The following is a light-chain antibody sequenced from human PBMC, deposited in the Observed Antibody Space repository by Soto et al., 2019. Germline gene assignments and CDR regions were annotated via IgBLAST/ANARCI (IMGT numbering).Light chain of an antibody. J-gene: IGKJ5*01. CDR3: QQYGSALRPLPII. CDR1: QSVSSSY. CDR2: GAS. V-gene: IGKV3D-20*01. Sequence: EIVLTQSPATLFLSPGERATLSCGASQSVSSSYLAWYQQKPGLAPRLLIYGASSRATGIPDSFSGRGSGTDLPLTISRLEPEDFAVYYCQQYGSALRPLPIIFGQGTRLEMK.